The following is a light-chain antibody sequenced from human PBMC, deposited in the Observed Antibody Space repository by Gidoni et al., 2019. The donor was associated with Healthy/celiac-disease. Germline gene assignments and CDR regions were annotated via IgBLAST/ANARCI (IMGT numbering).Light chain of an antibody. Sequence: EIVLTQSPATLSLSPGERATLSCRASQSVSSYLACYQQKPGQAPRLLIYYASNRATGIPARFSGSGSGTDFTLTISSLEPEDFAVYYCQQRSNWLTFXGXTKVEIK. J-gene: IGKJ4*01. CDR2: YAS. CDR3: QQRSNWLT. CDR1: QSVSSY. V-gene: IGKV3-11*01.